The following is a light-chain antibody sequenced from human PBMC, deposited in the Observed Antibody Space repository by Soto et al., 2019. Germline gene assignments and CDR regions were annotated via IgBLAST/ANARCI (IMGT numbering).Light chain of an antibody. CDR1: QSVSSSY. CDR3: QQDCYLPP. CDR2: GAS. V-gene: IGKV3D-7*01. J-gene: IGKJ4*01. Sequence: EIVLTQSPGTLSLSPGERATLSCRASQSVSSSYLAWYQQKPGQAPRLLIYGASTRATGMPARFSGSGSGTDFTLTISSLQAEDFAVYYCQQDCYLPPFGGGTKVDI.